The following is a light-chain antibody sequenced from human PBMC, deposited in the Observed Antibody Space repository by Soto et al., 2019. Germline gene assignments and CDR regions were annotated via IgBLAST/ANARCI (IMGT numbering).Light chain of an antibody. CDR1: SSNIGAGYD. CDR3: QSYDSSLSGWV. J-gene: IGLJ3*02. CDR2: GNS. V-gene: IGLV1-40*01. Sequence: QSVLTQPPSVSGAPGQRVTISCTGSSSNIGAGYDVHWYQQLPGTAPKLLISGNSNRPSGVPDRFSGSKSGTSASLAITGLRAEDEADYYCQSYDSSLSGWVFGGETKLTVL.